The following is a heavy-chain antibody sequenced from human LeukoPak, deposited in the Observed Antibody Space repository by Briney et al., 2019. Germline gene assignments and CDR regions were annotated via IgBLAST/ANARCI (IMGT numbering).Heavy chain of an antibody. Sequence: GGSLRLSCAASGFTFSSYAMSWVRQASGKGLEWVSHISSSGRNMYYADSVKGRFTISRDNAKKLLYLQMNSLRGEDTAVYYCARLGSFCTNGVCYGAWGQGTLVTVSS. V-gene: IGHV3-48*03. CDR1: GFTFSSYA. D-gene: IGHD2-8*01. CDR2: ISSSGRNM. CDR3: ARLGSFCTNGVCYGA. J-gene: IGHJ5*02.